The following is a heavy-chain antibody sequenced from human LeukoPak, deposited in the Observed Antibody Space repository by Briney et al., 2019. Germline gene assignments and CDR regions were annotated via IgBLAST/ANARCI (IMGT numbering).Heavy chain of an antibody. D-gene: IGHD3-10*01. CDR2: IFYGGST. CDR1: GDSIYNSDYY. V-gene: IGHV4-39*07. J-gene: IGHJ4*02. Sequence: SETLSLTCTVSGDSIYNSDYYWGWIRQPPGKGLEWIGSIFYGGSTYYNPSLESRVTVSIATSKSQFSLSLRSVTAADTAVYYCARFGSRIQTGAPFGFDSWGQGILVLVSS. CDR3: ARFGSRIQTGAPFGFDS.